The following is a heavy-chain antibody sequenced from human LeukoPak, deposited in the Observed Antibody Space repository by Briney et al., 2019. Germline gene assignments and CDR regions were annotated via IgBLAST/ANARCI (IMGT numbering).Heavy chain of an antibody. V-gene: IGHV1-69*13. CDR2: IFPIFGTA. D-gene: IGHD4-17*01. J-gene: IGHJ6*02. CDR1: GGTFSSYA. CDR3: ARVPSGDPPYYYYGMDV. Sequence: GASVKVSCKASGGTFSSYAISWVRQAPGLVLEWMGGIFPIFGTANYAQKFQGRVTITADESTSTAYMELSSLRSEDTAVYYCARVPSGDPPYYYYGMDVWGQGTTVTVSS.